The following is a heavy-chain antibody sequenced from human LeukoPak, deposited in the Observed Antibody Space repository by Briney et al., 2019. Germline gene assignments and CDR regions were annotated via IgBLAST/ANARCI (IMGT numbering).Heavy chain of an antibody. CDR2: IYYSGST. CDR1: GGSISSYY. J-gene: IGHJ4*02. D-gene: IGHD4-17*01. CDR3: ASIGGTVRDS. V-gene: IGHV4-59*12. Sequence: PSETLSLTCTVSGGSISSYYWSWIRQPPGKGLEWIGYIYYSGSTNYNPSLKSRVTISVDTSKNQFSLKLSSVTAADTAMYYCASIGGTVRDSWGQGTLVTVSS.